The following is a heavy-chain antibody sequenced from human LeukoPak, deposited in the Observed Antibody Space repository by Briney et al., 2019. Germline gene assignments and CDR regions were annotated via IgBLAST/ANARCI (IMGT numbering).Heavy chain of an antibody. CDR1: LWTFSDYW. CDR2: IIKDGSDK. V-gene: IGHV3-7*01. D-gene: IGHD3-16*01. Sequence: GGSLRLSCECTLWTFSDYWMGWVRQAPGKGLEWVANIIKDGSDKYYVDSVKGRFTISRDNAKNSVYLQMSSLRVEDTAVYYCTRELWPGDYWGQGILVTVSS. J-gene: IGHJ4*02. CDR3: TRELWPGDY.